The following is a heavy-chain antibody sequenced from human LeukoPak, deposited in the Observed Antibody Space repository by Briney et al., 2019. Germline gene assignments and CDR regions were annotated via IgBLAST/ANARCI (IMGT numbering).Heavy chain of an antibody. D-gene: IGHD1/OR15-1a*01. CDR3: VRLSTTPGTYFDY. J-gene: IGHJ4*02. V-gene: IGHV5-51*01. CDR2: IYPGDSDT. Sequence: GESLKISCKGSGYSFTSYRIGWVRQMPGKGLEWMGIIYPGDSDTRYSPSFQGQVTISADKSISTAYLQGSSLQASDTAMYYCVRLSTTPGTYFDYWGQGTLVTVSS. CDR1: GYSFTSYR.